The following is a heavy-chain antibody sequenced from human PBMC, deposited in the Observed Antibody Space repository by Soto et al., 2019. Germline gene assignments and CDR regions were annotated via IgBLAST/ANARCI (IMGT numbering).Heavy chain of an antibody. Sequence: PSETLSLTCTVSCGSISSGDYYWSWIRQPPGKGLEWIGYIYYSGSTYYNPSLKSRVTISVDTSKNQFSLKLSSVTAADTAVYYCARDRVGQTVAYFDYWGQGTLVTVSS. V-gene: IGHV4-30-4*01. CDR2: IYYSGST. D-gene: IGHD6-19*01. CDR1: CGSISSGDYY. J-gene: IGHJ4*02. CDR3: ARDRVGQTVAYFDY.